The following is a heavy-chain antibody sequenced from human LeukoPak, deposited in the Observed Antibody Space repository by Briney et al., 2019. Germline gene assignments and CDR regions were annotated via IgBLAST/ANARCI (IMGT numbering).Heavy chain of an antibody. Sequence: GALVKVSCKASGYTFTSYYMHWVRQAPGQGLEWMGIINPSGGSTSYAQKFQGRVTMTRDTSTSTVYMELSSLRSEDTAVYYCARDSLRFGELLDFDYWGQGTLVTVSS. CDR1: GYTFTSYY. V-gene: IGHV1-46*01. J-gene: IGHJ4*02. D-gene: IGHD3-10*01. CDR3: ARDSLRFGELLDFDY. CDR2: INPSGGST.